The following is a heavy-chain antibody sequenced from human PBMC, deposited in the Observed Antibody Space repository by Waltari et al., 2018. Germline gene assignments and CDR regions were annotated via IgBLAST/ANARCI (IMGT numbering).Heavy chain of an antibody. J-gene: IGHJ4*02. CDR2: INPDGSQK. CDR3: TTLARGESGDY. CDR1: GFTFKTYW. V-gene: IGHV3-7*01. Sequence: EVQLVESGGGLVQPGGYLRLSCAASGFTFKTYWMKWLRQAPGKGLEWVANINPDGSQKFYVDSVKGRFTVSRDNAQNSLYLQMNNLRAEDTAVYYCTTLARGESGDYWGQGTLVTVSS. D-gene: IGHD3-10*01.